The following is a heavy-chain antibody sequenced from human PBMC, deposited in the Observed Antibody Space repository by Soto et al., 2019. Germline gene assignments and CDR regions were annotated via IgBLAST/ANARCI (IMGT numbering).Heavy chain of an antibody. D-gene: IGHD2-15*01. CDR3: ARDLGYCRSGTCYREWFDP. CDR1: GYTFTTHG. CDR2: VRGDNGHT. V-gene: IGHV1-18*01. Sequence: QVQLVQSGAEVKKPGASVKVSCKASGYTFTTHGISWVRQVPGQGLEWMGWVRGDNGHTNYAQSLQDRVTMTTDTSTNTAYMELRSPRSDDTAVYYCARDLGYCRSGTCYREWFDPWGQGTLVTVSS. J-gene: IGHJ5*02.